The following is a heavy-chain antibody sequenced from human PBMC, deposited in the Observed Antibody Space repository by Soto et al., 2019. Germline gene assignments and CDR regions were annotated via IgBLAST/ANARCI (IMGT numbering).Heavy chain of an antibody. CDR2: INNDGSST. D-gene: IGHD6-19*01. CDR1: GFTFSTYW. J-gene: IGHJ4*02. CDR3: ARKVYSSGWYNDY. Sequence: EVQLVESGGGLVQPGGSLRLSCAASGFTFSTYWMHWVRQAPGKGLVWVSRINNDGSSTNYADSVKGRFTISRANAKNTLYLQMNSLRADDTAVYYCARKVYSSGWYNDYWGQGTLVTVSS. V-gene: IGHV3-74*01.